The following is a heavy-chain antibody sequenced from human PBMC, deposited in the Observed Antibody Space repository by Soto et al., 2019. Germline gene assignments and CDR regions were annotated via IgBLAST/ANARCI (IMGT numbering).Heavy chain of an antibody. D-gene: IGHD3-9*01. J-gene: IGHJ4*02. CDR2: IIPIFGTA. V-gene: IGHV1-69*13. Sequence: GASVKVSCKASGGTFSSYAISWVRQAPGQGLEWMGGIIPIFGTANYAQKFQGRVTITADESTSTAYMELSSLRSEDTAVYYCARGPTLTGFSDYWGQGTLVTVSS. CDR3: ARGPTLTGFSDY. CDR1: GGTFSSYA.